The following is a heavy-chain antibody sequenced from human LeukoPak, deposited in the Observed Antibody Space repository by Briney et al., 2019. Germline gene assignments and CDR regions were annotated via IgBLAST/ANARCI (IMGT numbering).Heavy chain of an antibody. D-gene: IGHD3-3*01. CDR3: ARENYDFWSGYYVWVGRAFDI. CDR2: ISSSSSYI. V-gene: IGHV3-21*01. CDR1: GFTFSSYS. J-gene: IGHJ3*02. Sequence: PGGSLRLSCAASGFTFSSYSMNWVRQAPGKGLEWVSSISSSSSYIYYADSVKGRFTISRDNAKNSLYLQMNSLRAEDTAVYYCARENYDFWSGYYVWVGRAFDIWGQGTMFTVSS.